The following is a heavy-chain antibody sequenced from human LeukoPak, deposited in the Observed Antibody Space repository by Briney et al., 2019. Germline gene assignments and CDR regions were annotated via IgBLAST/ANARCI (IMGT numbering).Heavy chain of an antibody. CDR1: GLTFSSYA. V-gene: IGHV3-23*01. CDR2: ISGSGSST. J-gene: IGHJ3*02. Sequence: GGSLRLSCAAYGLTFSSYAMSWVRRQAPGKGLEWVSAISGSGSSTYYADSVKGRFTISRDNAKNSLYLQMNSLRAEDTAVYYCARDLFSSSWYTALPDAFDIWGQGTMVTVSS. CDR3: ARDLFSSSWYTALPDAFDI. D-gene: IGHD6-13*01.